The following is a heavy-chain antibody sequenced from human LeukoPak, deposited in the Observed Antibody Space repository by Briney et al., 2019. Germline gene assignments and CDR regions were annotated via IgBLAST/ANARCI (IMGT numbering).Heavy chain of an antibody. D-gene: IGHD1-26*01. J-gene: IGHJ4*02. CDR2: VYNSGST. Sequence: RXPXXTGLEWIAYVYNSGSTDYNPSLKSRVTISVDTSKNQFSLKVYSVTASDTAVYYCVRDRELYYWGQGILVTVSS. V-gene: IGHV4-59*01. CDR3: VRDRELYY.